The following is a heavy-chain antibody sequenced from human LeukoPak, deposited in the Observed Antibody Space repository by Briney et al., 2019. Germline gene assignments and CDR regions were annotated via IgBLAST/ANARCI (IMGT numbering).Heavy chain of an antibody. J-gene: IGHJ4*02. Sequence: PGGSLRLSCVASGFDFSPYWMSWVRQAPGKGLEWVSGISWNSGSIGYADSVKGRFTISRDNAKNSLYLQMNSLRAEDTAVYYCARDGGITGTTSRGSFDYWGQGTLVTVSS. V-gene: IGHV3-9*01. CDR1: GFDFSPYW. CDR3: ARDGGITGTTSRGSFDY. CDR2: ISWNSGSI. D-gene: IGHD1-7*01.